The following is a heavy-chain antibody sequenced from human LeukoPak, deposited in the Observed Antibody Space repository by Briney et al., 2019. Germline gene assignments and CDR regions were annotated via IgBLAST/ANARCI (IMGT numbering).Heavy chain of an antibody. D-gene: IGHD4-17*01. CDR1: GGSFSGYY. V-gene: IGHV4-34*01. J-gene: IGHJ4*02. Sequence: PSETLSLTCAVYGGSFSGYYWTWIRQPPGKGLEWIGEINHSEDTNYSPSLESRVTMSVDTSMNQFSLKVSSVTAADTAVYYCARGRTSSLRRPYYFDYWGQGTLVTVSS. CDR3: ARGRTSSLRRPYYFDY. CDR2: INHSEDT.